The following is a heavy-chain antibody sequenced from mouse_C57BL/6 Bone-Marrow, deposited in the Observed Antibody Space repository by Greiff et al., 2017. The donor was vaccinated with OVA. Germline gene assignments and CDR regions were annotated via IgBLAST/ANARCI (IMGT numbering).Heavy chain of an antibody. CDR3: TKHYYGSSYVWFAY. Sequence: VQLKQSGTVLARPGASVKMSCKTSGYTFTSYWMHWVKQRPGQGLEWIGAIYPGNSDTSYNQKFKGKAKLTAVTSASTAYMELSSLTNEDSAVYYCTKHYYGSSYVWFAYWGKGTLVTVSA. CDR2: IYPGNSDT. V-gene: IGHV1-5*01. J-gene: IGHJ3*01. D-gene: IGHD1-1*01. CDR1: GYTFTSYW.